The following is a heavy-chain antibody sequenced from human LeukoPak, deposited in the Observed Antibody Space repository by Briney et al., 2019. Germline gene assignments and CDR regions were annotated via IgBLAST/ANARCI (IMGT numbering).Heavy chain of an antibody. V-gene: IGHV4-59*08. CDR2: IYYSGRT. CDR3: ARHVTISGPYDASDI. Sequence: SETLSLTCTVSGDSISSYYWSWIRQPPGKGLEWIGYIYYSGRTDYNPSLKSRVTISVDTSKNQFSLKLRSVTAADTAVYYCARHVTISGPYDASDIWGQGTMFTVSP. CDR1: GDSISSYY. D-gene: IGHD5-24*01. J-gene: IGHJ3*02.